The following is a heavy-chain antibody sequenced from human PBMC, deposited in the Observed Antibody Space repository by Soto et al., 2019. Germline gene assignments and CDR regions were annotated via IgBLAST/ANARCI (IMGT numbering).Heavy chain of an antibody. CDR2: FDPENGDT. V-gene: IGHV1-24*01. CDR3: AKDLAQWLDPYFDY. D-gene: IGHD6-19*01. J-gene: IGHJ4*02. CDR1: GYTLTELS. Sequence: GASVKVSCKVSGYTLTELSMHWVRQAPGKGLEWMGGFDPENGDTIFAQQFQGRVTMTEDPSADTAYMELSSLRSEDTAVYYCAKDLAQWLDPYFDYWGQGTLVTVSS.